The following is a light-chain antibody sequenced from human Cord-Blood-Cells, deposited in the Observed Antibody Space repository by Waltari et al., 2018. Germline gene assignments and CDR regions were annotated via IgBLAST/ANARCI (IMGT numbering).Light chain of an antibody. CDR2: DVS. CDR1: SSDVGGCQS. Sequence: QSALTQPASVSGFPGQPITISSTGTSSDVGGCQSASWDQPHQGKAPKLMIYDVSNRPSGVSNRSSGSKSGNTASLTISGLQAEDEADYYCSSYTSSSTLVFGTGTKVTVL. CDR3: SSYTSSSTLV. J-gene: IGLJ1*01. V-gene: IGLV2-14*03.